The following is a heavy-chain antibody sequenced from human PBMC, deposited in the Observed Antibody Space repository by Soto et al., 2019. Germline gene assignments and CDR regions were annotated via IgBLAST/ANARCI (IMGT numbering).Heavy chain of an antibody. D-gene: IGHD1-26*01. CDR3: TRVISGSSELVDY. CDR1: GFTISNYW. V-gene: IGHV3-74*01. Sequence: GGSLRLSCAASGFTISNYWMHWVRQAPGKGLIWVSRISPDGSTTNYADSVKGRFTISRDNAKNTLYLQMDSLRAEDTALYYCTRVISGSSELVDYWGQGTLVTVSS. CDR2: ISPDGSTT. J-gene: IGHJ4*02.